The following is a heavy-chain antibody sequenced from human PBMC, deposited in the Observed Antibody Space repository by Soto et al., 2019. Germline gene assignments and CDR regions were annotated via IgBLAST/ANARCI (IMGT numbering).Heavy chain of an antibody. D-gene: IGHD2-15*01. CDR2: IPNDGSNK. J-gene: IGHJ6*02. Sequence: GGSLRLSCAASGFTFSSYAMQWVRQAPGKGLEWVAVIPNDGSNKYDADSVKGRFTISGDNSKNTLYLQMNSLRVEDTAVYYCARAFAAGYYYGMDVWGQGTTVTVSS. CDR1: GFTFSSYA. CDR3: ARAFAAGYYYGMDV. V-gene: IGHV3-30-3*01.